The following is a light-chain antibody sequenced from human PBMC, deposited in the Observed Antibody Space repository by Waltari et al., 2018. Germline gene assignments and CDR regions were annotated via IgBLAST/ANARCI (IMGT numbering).Light chain of an antibody. CDR2: DAS. J-gene: IGKJ3*01. CDR3: QQRSNWPPLFT. CDR1: QRVSSY. Sequence: EIVLTQSPATLSLSTGERATLSCRASQRVSSYLAWYQQKPGQAPRLLIYDASNRATGIPARFSGSGSGTDFTLTISSLEPEDFAVYYCQQRSNWPPLFTFGPGTKVDIK. V-gene: IGKV3-11*01.